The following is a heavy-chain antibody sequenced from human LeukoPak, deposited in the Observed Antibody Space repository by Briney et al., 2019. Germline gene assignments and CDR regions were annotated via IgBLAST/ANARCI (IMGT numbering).Heavy chain of an antibody. Sequence: GGSLRLSCTTSGFTFSDYAVSWVRQAPGKGLEWVGFIRDKVSGGTTEYVASVRGRFTISRDDSRSIAYLQMTRLKTEDTAVYYCTINYYNGSLYEDYWGQGTLVTVSS. CDR1: GFTFSDYA. V-gene: IGHV3-49*04. D-gene: IGHD3-22*01. J-gene: IGHJ4*02. CDR2: IRDKVSGGTT. CDR3: TINYYNGSLYEDY.